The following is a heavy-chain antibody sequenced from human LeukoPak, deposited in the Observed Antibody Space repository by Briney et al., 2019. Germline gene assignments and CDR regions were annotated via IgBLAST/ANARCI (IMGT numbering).Heavy chain of an antibody. D-gene: IGHD2-2*01. CDR1: GFTFISYG. Sequence: PGGSLRLSCAASGFTFISYGMSWVRQAPGKGLEWVSYISSSSSTIYYADSVKGRFTISRDNAKNSLYLQMNSLRAEDTAVYYCARDRGGYCSSTSCYLSEVDVWGKGTTVTISS. V-gene: IGHV3-48*01. J-gene: IGHJ6*04. CDR3: ARDRGGYCSSTSCYLSEVDV. CDR2: ISSSSSTI.